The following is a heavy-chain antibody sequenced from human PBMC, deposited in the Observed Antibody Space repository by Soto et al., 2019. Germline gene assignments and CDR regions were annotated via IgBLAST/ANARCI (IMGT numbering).Heavy chain of an antibody. D-gene: IGHD3-16*01. CDR3: ARALGSWGAYYFDY. CDR1: GFSLNTYGVG. Sequence: QITLKESGPTLVKPTQTLTLTCTVSGFSLNTYGVGVGWIRQPPGKALEWLALIYWDYDKRYSPSLKSRLTITKDTSKNQVVRTMTNMDPVDTVAYYCARALGSWGAYYFDYWGQGTLVTVSS. V-gene: IGHV2-5*02. CDR2: IYWDYDK. J-gene: IGHJ4*02.